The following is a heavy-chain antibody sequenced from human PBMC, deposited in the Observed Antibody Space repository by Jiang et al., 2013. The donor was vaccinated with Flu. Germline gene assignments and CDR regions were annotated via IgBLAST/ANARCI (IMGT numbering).Heavy chain of an antibody. V-gene: IGHV3-33*01. Sequence: LVESGGGVVQPGRSLRLSCAASGFIFGRYGMHWVRQAPGKGLEWVAVIWYDGSKKYYADSVKGRFTISRDNSKNTLYLQMNSLRAEDTAVYYCARGGDSSGWYALDYWGQGTLVTVSS. D-gene: IGHD6-19*01. CDR1: GFIFGRYG. CDR3: ARGGDSSGWYALDY. CDR2: IWYDGSKK. J-gene: IGHJ4*02.